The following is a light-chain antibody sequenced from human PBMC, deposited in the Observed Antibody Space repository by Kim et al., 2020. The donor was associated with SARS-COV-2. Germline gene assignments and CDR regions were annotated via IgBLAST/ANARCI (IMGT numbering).Light chain of an antibody. V-gene: IGLV2-14*04. CDR2: DVS. CDR1: SSDIGRYNY. CDR3: SSYTSSTLGV. J-gene: IGLJ2*01. Sequence: GQSVTSSCTGTSSDIGRYNYVSWYQQHPGRAPKLMIFDVSKRPSGVSNRFSGSKSGNTASLTISGLQAEDEADYYCSSYTSSTLGVFGGGTQLTVL.